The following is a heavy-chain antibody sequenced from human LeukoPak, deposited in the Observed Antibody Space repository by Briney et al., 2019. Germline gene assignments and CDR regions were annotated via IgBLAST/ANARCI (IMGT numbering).Heavy chain of an antibody. CDR3: AREAAFHYYYYGMDV. V-gene: IGHV4-31*03. CDR2: IYYSGST. D-gene: IGHD6-25*01. Sequence: SETLSLTCTVSGGSISSGGYSWSWIRQHPGKGLEWIGYIYYSGSTYYNPSLKSRVTISVDTSKNQFSLKLSSVTAADTAVYYCAREAAFHYYYYGMDVWGQGTTVTVSS. J-gene: IGHJ6*02. CDR1: GGSISSGGYS.